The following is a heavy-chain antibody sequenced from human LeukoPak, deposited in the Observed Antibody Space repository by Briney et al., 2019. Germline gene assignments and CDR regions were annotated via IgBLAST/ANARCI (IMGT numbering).Heavy chain of an antibody. V-gene: IGHV1-8*01. CDR1: RYTFTSYD. CDR3: ARKNYGSNRWFDP. Sequence: ASVKVSCKASRYTFTSYDINWVRQATGQGLEWMGWMNPNSGNTGYAQKFQGRVTMTSNTSISTAYIELSSLRSEDTAVYYCARKNYGSNRWFDPWGQGTLVTVSS. CDR2: MNPNSGNT. J-gene: IGHJ5*02. D-gene: IGHD4/OR15-4a*01.